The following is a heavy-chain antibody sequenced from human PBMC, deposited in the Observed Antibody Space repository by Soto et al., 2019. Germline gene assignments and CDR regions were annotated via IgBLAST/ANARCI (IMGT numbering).Heavy chain of an antibody. CDR1: GYSITSYG. CDR3: ARDGDVVGAATAFDI. Sequence: SVEVPCEDCGYSITSYGISWVRQANGQGLEWMGWISAYNGNTNYAQKLQGRVTMTTDTSTSTAYMELRSLRSDDTAVYYCARDGDVVGAATAFDIWGQGTMVTVSS. V-gene: IGHV1-18*04. D-gene: IGHD1-26*01. J-gene: IGHJ3*02. CDR2: ISAYNGNT.